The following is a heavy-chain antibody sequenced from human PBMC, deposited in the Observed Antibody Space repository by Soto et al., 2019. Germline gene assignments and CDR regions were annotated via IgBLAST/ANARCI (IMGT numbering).Heavy chain of an antibody. Sequence: GGSLRLSCAASGFTFSSYGMHWVRQAPGKGLEWVAVISYDGSNKYYADSVKGRFTISRDNSKNTLYLQMNSLRAEDTAVYYCAKSPWWGEDLYYFDYWGQGTLVTVSS. V-gene: IGHV3-30*18. CDR3: AKSPWWGEDLYYFDY. CDR2: ISYDGSNK. CDR1: GFTFSSYG. D-gene: IGHD2-15*01. J-gene: IGHJ4*02.